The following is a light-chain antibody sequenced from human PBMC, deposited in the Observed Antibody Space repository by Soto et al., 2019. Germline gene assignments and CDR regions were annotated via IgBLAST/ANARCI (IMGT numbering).Light chain of an antibody. J-gene: IGKJ1*01. V-gene: IGKV1-5*01. CDR3: QQLGT. Sequence: DIQMTQSPSTLSASVGDRVTITCRASQSISSWLAWYQQKPGKAPKLLIYDASSLESGVPSRVSGSGSGTELTLTISSLHTDDFATYYCQQLGTLGQGTKVEIK. CDR1: QSISSW. CDR2: DAS.